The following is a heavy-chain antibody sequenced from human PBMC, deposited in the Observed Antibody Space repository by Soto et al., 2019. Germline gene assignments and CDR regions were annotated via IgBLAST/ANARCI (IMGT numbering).Heavy chain of an antibody. CDR1: GGSISSYY. J-gene: IGHJ4*02. Sequence: SETLSLTCTVSGGSISSYYWSWIRQPPGKGLEWIGYIYYSGSTYYNPSFKSRVTISIDTSKNQFSLKLSSVTATDTAVYYCASQHYYDSSGYYVVYWGQGTLVTSPQ. CDR2: IYYSGST. V-gene: IGHV4-59*08. D-gene: IGHD3-22*01. CDR3: ASQHYYDSSGYYVVY.